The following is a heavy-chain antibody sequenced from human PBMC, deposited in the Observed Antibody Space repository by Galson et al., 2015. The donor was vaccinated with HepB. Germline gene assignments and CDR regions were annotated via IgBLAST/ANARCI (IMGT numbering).Heavy chain of an antibody. J-gene: IGHJ4*02. CDR3: ARDQGSGYDSFDY. D-gene: IGHD5-12*01. Sequence: SLRLSCAASGFTFSSYSMNWVRQAPGKGLEWVSSISSSSSYIYYADSVKGRFTISRDNAKNSLYLQMNSLRAEDTAVYYCARDQGSGYDSFDYWGQGTLVTVSS. CDR1: GFTFSSYS. V-gene: IGHV3-21*01. CDR2: ISSSSSYI.